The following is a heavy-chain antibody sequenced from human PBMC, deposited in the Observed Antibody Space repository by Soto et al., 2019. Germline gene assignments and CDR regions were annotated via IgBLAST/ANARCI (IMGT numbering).Heavy chain of an antibody. Sequence: PLDTLSVTSTPCGGSISSPNYFWSWFRQLPGKGLEWIGHIYYSGSSYSNPSLQSRVTISVDTSKNQFSLQLSSVTVADTAVYYCARDSGVAVGSTRYYYGMDVWGQGTTVT. D-gene: IGHD2-15*01. CDR1: GGSISSPNYF. CDR2: IYYSGSS. CDR3: ARDSGVAVGSTRYYYGMDV. J-gene: IGHJ6*02. V-gene: IGHV4-31*03.